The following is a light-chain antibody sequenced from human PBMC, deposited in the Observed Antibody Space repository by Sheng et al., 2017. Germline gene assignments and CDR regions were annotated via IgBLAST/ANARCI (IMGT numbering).Light chain of an antibody. Sequence: DIVMTQSPLSLPVTPGEPASISCRSSQSLLHSNGYNYLDWYLQKPGQSPQLLISLGSNRASGVPDRFSGSGSGTDFTLKITRVEAGDVGVYYCMQGLQTEVTFGQGTKLEIK. CDR2: LGS. CDR1: QSLLHSNGYNY. J-gene: IGKJ2*01. V-gene: IGKV2-28*01. CDR3: MQGLQTEVT.